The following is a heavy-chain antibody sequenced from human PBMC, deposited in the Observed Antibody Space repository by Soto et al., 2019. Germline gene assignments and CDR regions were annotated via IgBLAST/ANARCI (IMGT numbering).Heavy chain of an antibody. Sequence: SQTLSLTCAISGDRVSSNSAAWDWIRQSPSRGLEWLGRTYYRSKRYNDYAVSVKSRITINPDTSKNQFSLQLNSVTPEDTAVYYCARDQCSSTSCYPVDPWGQGTLVTVSS. CDR1: GDRVSSNSAA. D-gene: IGHD2-2*01. CDR3: ARDQCSSTSCYPVDP. J-gene: IGHJ5*02. CDR2: TYYRSKRYN. V-gene: IGHV6-1*01.